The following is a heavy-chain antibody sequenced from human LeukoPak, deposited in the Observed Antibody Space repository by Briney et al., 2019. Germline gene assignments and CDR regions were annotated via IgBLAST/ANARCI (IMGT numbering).Heavy chain of an antibody. Sequence: GASVKVSCKASGYTFIDYYVHWVRQAPGQGLEWMGWINPNSGGTNYAQKFQGWVTTTRDTSISTAYMELSSLKFDDTAVYYCAITSYSDSGSYYYFYGMDVWGQGTTVTISS. CDR2: INPNSGGT. D-gene: IGHD3-10*01. CDR1: GYTFIDYY. CDR3: AITSYSDSGSYYYFYGMDV. J-gene: IGHJ6*02. V-gene: IGHV1-2*04.